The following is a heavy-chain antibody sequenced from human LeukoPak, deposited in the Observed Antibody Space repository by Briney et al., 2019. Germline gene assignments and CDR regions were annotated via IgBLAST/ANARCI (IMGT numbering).Heavy chain of an antibody. CDR1: GFTFSSYA. CDR3: ARADSSGHYAKKAFDY. D-gene: IGHD3-22*01. V-gene: IGHV3-23*01. Sequence: PGGSLRLSCAASGFTFSSYAMTWVRQAPGKGLEWVSGISGSGGSPHYADSAKGRFTISRDNSKNTLYLQMDSLRAEDTAVYYCARADSSGHYAKKAFDYWGQGTLVTVSS. J-gene: IGHJ4*02. CDR2: ISGSGGSP.